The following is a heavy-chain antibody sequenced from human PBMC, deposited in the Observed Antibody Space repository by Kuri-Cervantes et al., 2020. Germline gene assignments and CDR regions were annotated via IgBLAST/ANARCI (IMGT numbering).Heavy chain of an antibody. V-gene: IGHV3-23*01. J-gene: IGHJ4*02. D-gene: IGHD6-19*01. CDR1: GFTFSSYA. CDR2: ISGSCGST. Sequence: GESLKISCAASGFTFSSYAMSWVRQASGKGLEWVSAISGSCGSTYYADSVKGRFTISRDNSKNTLYLQMNSLTAEDTAVYYFARGDIAVDGALDYWGQGTLVTVSS. CDR3: ARGDIAVDGALDY.